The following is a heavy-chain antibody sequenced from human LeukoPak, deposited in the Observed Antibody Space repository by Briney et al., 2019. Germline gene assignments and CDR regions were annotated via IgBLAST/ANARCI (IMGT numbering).Heavy chain of an antibody. Sequence: GRSLRLSCAASGFTFSSYGMHWVRQAPGKGLEWVAVISYDGSNKYYADSVKGRFTISRDNSKNTLYLQMNSLRAEDTAVYYCAKAPNWNDLDYWGQGTLVTVSS. CDR1: GFTFSSYG. CDR2: ISYDGSNK. D-gene: IGHD1-20*01. V-gene: IGHV3-30*18. CDR3: AKAPNWNDLDY. J-gene: IGHJ4*02.